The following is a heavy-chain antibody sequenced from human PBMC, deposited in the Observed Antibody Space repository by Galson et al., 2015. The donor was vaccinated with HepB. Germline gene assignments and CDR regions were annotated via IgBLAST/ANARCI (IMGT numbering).Heavy chain of an antibody. CDR1: GFSLNTDGMG. CDR2: IDWDDDE. J-gene: IGHJ4*02. D-gene: IGHD6-13*01. Sequence: PALVKPTQTLTLTCTFSGFSLNTDGMGVTWIRQPPGKALEWLARIDWDDDEYYSTSLRPRLTVSKDTSRDQVVLTMTNVDPMDTATYYCARIRAIRSRNWFDDYWGQGVLVTVSS. V-gene: IGHV2-70*11. CDR3: ARIRAIRSRNWFDDY.